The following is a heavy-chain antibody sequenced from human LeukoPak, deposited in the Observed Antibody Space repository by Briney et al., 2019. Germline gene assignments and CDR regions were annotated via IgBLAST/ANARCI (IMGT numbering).Heavy chain of an antibody. D-gene: IGHD3-16*02. V-gene: IGHV3-7*01. CDR1: GFTFSSYW. J-gene: IGHJ4*02. CDR2: IKQDGSEK. Sequence: PGGSLRLSCAASGFTFSSYWMSWVRQAPWKGLEWVANIKQDGSEKYYVDSVKGRFTISRDNAKNSLYLQMNSLRAEDTAVYYCARVFVWGSYRSHFDYWGQGTLVTVSS. CDR3: ARVFVWGSYRSHFDY.